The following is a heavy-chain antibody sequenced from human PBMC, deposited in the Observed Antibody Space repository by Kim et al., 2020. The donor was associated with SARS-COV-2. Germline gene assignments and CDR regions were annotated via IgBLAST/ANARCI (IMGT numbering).Heavy chain of an antibody. V-gene: IGHV3-23*01. CDR3: AKDGYDRWIQLWLIFRYGMDV. J-gene: IGHJ6*02. CDR1: GFTFSSYA. CDR2: ISGSGGST. Sequence: GGSLRLSCAASGFTFSSYAMSWVRQAPGKGLEWVSAISGSGGSTYYADSVKGRFTISRDNSKNTLYLQMNSLRAEDTAVYYCAKDGYDRWIQLWLIFRYGMDVWGQGTTVTVSS. D-gene: IGHD5-18*01.